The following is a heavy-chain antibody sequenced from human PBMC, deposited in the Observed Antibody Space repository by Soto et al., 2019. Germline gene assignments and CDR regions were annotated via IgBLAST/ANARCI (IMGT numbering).Heavy chain of an antibody. V-gene: IGHV1-69*01. D-gene: IGHD5-18*01. Sequence: QVQLVQSGAEVKKPGSSVKVSCKASGGTFSSYAISWVRQAPGQGLEWMGGIIPIFGTANYAQKFQGRVTITADESTSTAYMELCSLRSEDTAVYYCARYPYSYGPLYNWFDPWGQGTLVTVSS. CDR2: IIPIFGTA. J-gene: IGHJ5*02. CDR1: GGTFSSYA. CDR3: ARYPYSYGPLYNWFDP.